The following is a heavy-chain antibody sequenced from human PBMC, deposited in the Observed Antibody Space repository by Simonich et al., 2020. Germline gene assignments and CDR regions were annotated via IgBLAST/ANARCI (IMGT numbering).Heavy chain of an antibody. CDR1: GYSISRGYY. J-gene: IGHJ6*02. Sequence: QVQLQESGPGLVKPSETLSLTCAVSGYSISRGYYWGWIRQPPGEGLEWIGCIYHSGGTDYNPSLKSRVTISVDTSKNQFSLKLSSVTAADTAVYYCARVGYSNYYYYGMDVWGQGTTVTVSS. D-gene: IGHD6-13*01. V-gene: IGHV4-38-2*01. CDR2: IYHSGGT. CDR3: ARVGYSNYYYYGMDV.